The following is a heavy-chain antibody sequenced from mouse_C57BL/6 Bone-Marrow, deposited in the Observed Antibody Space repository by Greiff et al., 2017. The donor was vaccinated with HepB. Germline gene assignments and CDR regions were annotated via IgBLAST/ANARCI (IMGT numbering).Heavy chain of an antibody. CDR1: GYTFTDYN. CDR3: ARRGITTVVPWYFDV. J-gene: IGHJ1*03. Sequence: EVQLQQSGPELVKPGASVKIPCKASGYTFTDYNMDWVKQSHGKSLEWIGDINPNNGGTIYNQKFKGKATLTVDKSSSTAYMELRSLTSEDTAVYYCARRGITTVVPWYFDVWGTGTTVTVSS. V-gene: IGHV1-18*01. CDR2: INPNNGGT. D-gene: IGHD1-1*01.